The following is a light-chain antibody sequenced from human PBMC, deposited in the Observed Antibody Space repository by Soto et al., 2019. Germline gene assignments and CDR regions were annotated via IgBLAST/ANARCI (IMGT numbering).Light chain of an antibody. V-gene: IGKV3-20*01. CDR1: QSVSSY. J-gene: IGKJ1*01. Sequence: EIVMPPSPATLSVSPGERVTLSCRASQSVSSYLAWYQQKPGQAPRLLIYDASNRATGIPDRFSGSGSATDFTLTINRLEPEDFAVYYCQQYGSSPRTFGQGTKVDIK. CDR2: DAS. CDR3: QQYGSSPRT.